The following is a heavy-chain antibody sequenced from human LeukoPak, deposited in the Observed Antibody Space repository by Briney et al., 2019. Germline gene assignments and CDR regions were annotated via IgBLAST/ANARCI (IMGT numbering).Heavy chain of an antibody. V-gene: IGHV5-51*01. CDR1: GHSFTSYW. Sequence: GESLKISCKGSGHSFTSYWIGWVRQMPGKGLEWMGIIYPGDSDTRYSPSFQGQVTISADKSISTAYLQWSSLKASDTAMYYCARHRGGSGSYYNVFVYWGQGTLVTVSS. J-gene: IGHJ4*02. CDR2: IYPGDSDT. D-gene: IGHD3-10*01. CDR3: ARHRGGSGSYYNVFVY.